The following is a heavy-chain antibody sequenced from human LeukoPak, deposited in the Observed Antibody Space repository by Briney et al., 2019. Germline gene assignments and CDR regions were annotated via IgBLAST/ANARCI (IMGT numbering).Heavy chain of an antibody. D-gene: IGHD2/OR15-2a*01. Sequence: SETLSLTCTVSGGSIISYCWTWIRQPPGKGLEWIGYMCYSGSTKYNPSLKGRVTISADTSKNQFSLKLNSLTTADTAVYYCARVGTSTYPLDYWGQGTLVTVSS. CDR1: GGSIISYC. CDR3: ARVGTSTYPLDY. J-gene: IGHJ4*02. CDR2: MCYSGST. V-gene: IGHV4-59*01.